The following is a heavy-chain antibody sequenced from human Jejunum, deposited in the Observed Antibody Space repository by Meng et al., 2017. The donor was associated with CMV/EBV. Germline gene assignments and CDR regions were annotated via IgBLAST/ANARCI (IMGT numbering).Heavy chain of an antibody. D-gene: IGHD3-10*01. CDR2: INSDESAT. Sequence: VASGFTFSSYWMHWVRQAPGKGLVWVSRINSDESATAYADSVKGRFAISRDNAKNTLYLQVSSLRAEDTAVYYCVRGSWLSGFDSWGQGTLVTVSS. J-gene: IGHJ4*02. CDR1: GFTFSSYW. V-gene: IGHV3-74*01. CDR3: VRGSWLSGFDS.